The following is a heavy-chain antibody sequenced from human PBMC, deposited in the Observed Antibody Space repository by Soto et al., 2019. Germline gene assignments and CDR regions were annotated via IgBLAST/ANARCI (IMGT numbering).Heavy chain of an antibody. CDR1: GGSISSGGYY. J-gene: IGHJ4*02. Sequence: SETLSLTCTVSGGSISSGGYYWSWIRQHPGKGLELIGYIYYSGSTYYTPSLKSRVTISVDTSKNQFSLKLSSVTAADTAVYYCARWGYSSSSAFDYWGQGTLVTVSS. CDR3: ARWGYSSSSAFDY. CDR2: IYYSGST. D-gene: IGHD6-6*01. V-gene: IGHV4-31*03.